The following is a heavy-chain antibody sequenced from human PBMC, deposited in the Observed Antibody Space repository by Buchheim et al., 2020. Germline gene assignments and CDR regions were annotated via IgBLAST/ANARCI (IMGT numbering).Heavy chain of an antibody. CDR1: GFTFSSYG. V-gene: IGHV3-30*18. J-gene: IGHJ6*02. CDR3: AKEVVGATRGWNWYYYGMDV. D-gene: IGHD1-26*01. CDR2: ISYDGSNK. Sequence: QVQLVESGGGVVQPGRSLRLSCAASGFTFSSYGMHWVRQAPGKGLEWVAVISYDGSNKYYADSVKGRFTISRDNSKNTLYLQMNSLRAEDTAVYYCAKEVVGATRGWNWYYYGMDVWGQGTT.